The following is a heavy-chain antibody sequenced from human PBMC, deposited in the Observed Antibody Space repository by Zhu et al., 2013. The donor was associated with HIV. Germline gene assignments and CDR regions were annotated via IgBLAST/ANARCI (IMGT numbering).Heavy chain of an antibody. V-gene: IGHV1-69*01. D-gene: IGHD1-26*01. J-gene: IGHJ6*02. CDR1: GGTFSSYA. CDR3: ARSGAGRRTSYYYYGMDV. CDR2: IIPIFGTA. Sequence: QVQLVQSGAEVKKPGSSVKVSCKASGGTFSSYAISWVRQAPGQGLEWMGGIIPIFGTANYAQKFQGESHDYRGRIHRAQPTWRLSSLRSEDTAVYYCARSGAGRRTSYYYYGMDVWG.